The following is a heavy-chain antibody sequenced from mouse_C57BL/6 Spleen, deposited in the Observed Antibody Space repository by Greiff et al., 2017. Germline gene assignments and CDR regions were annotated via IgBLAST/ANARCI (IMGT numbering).Heavy chain of an antibody. CDR1: GYAFSDYW. J-gene: IGHJ3*01. CDR3: ARGVL. V-gene: IGHV1-80*01. Sequence: VQLVESGAELVKPGASVKISCKASGYAFSDYWMNWVKQRPGKGLEWIGQIYPGDGDTNYNGKFKGKATLTADKSTSTAHMQLNSLTSEDSAVYFCARGVLWGQGTLVTVSA. CDR2: IYPGDGDT. D-gene: IGHD5-1*01.